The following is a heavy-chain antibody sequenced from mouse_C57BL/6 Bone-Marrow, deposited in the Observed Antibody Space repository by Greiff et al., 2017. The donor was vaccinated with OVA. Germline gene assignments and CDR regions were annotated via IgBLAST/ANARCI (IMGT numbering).Heavy chain of an antibody. J-gene: IGHJ1*03. D-gene: IGHD2-2*01. CDR2: IDPSDSYT. V-gene: IGHV1-69*01. CDR3: AREDYGYDWDFDV. CDR1: GYTFTSYW. Sequence: QVQLQQPGAELVMPGASVKLSCKASGYTFTSYWMHWVKQRPGQGLEWIGEIDPSDSYTNYNQKFKGKATLTVDKSSSTAYMQLSSLTSEDSAVYYCAREDYGYDWDFDVWGTGTTVTVSA.